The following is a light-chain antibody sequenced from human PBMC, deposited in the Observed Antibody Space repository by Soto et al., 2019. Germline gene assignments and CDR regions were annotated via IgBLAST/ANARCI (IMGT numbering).Light chain of an antibody. Sequence: QSVLTQPASVSGSPGQSITISCTGTSSDIGSNNYVSWFQQRPGKAPTLIIYEVSNRPSGVSTHFSGSKSGNTASLTISGLLREDEAEYYCSSYTTTTRLFGGGTKLTVL. J-gene: IGLJ3*02. CDR2: EVS. V-gene: IGLV2-14*01. CDR3: SSYTTTTRL. CDR1: SSDIGSNNY.